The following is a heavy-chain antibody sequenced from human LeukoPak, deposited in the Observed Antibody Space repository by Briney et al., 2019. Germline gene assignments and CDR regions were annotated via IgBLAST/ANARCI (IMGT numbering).Heavy chain of an antibody. V-gene: IGHV3-15*01. CDR3: TTESIYYDSSGYFDY. CDR2: IKSKTDGGTT. Sequence: GGSLRLSCAASGFTFSSYGMSWVRQAPGKGLEWVGRIKSKTDGGTTDYAAPVKGRFTISRDDSKNTLYLQMNSLKTEDTAVYYCTTESIYYDSSGYFDYWGQGTLVTVSS. CDR1: GFTFSSYG. D-gene: IGHD3-22*01. J-gene: IGHJ4*02.